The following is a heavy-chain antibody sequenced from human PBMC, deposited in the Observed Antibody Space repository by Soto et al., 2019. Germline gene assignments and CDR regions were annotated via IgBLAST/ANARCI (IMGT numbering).Heavy chain of an antibody. D-gene: IGHD6-19*01. CDR2: ISGSGGST. Sequence: EVQLLESGGGLVQPGGSLRLSCAASGFTFSSYAMSWVRQAPGKGLEWVSAISGSGGSTYYADSVKGRFTISRDNSKNTLYLQMISLRAEDTAVYYCAKGPVAGTKTVWHWFDPWGQGTLVTVSS. CDR3: AKGPVAGTKTVWHWFDP. V-gene: IGHV3-23*01. CDR1: GFTFSSYA. J-gene: IGHJ5*02.